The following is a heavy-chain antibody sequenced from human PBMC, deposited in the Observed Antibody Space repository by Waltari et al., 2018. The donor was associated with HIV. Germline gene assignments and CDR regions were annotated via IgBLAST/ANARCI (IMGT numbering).Heavy chain of an antibody. CDR3: ATAGKYYYYGMDV. CDR1: GFTFDDYA. J-gene: IGHJ6*02. D-gene: IGHD6-13*01. V-gene: IGHV3-9*01. Sequence: EVQLVESGGGLVQPGRSLRLSCAASGFTFDDYAMHWVRQAPGKGLEWVSGISWNSGSIGYADSVKGRFTISRDNAKNSLYLQMNSLRAEDTALYYCATAGKYYYYGMDVWGQGTTVTVSS. CDR2: ISWNSGSI.